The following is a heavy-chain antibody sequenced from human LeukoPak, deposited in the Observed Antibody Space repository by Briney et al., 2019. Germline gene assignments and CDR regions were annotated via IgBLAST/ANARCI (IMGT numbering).Heavy chain of an antibody. CDR1: GYTDDY. J-gene: IGHJ4*02. CDR2: INPSGGST. Sequence: ASVKVSCKASGYTDDYMHWVRQPPGQGLEWMGIINPSGGSTSYAQKFQGRVTMTRDTSTSTVYMELSSLRSEDTAVYYCARTRDDYTHADYWGQGTLVTVSS. V-gene: IGHV1-46*01. CDR3: ARTRDDYTHADY. D-gene: IGHD5-24*01.